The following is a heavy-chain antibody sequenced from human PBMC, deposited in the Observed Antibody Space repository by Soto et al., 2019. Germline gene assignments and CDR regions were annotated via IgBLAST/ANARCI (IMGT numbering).Heavy chain of an antibody. Sequence: GGSLRLSCAASGFTVSSNYMSWVRQAPGKGLEWVSVIYSGGSTYYADSVKGRFTISRDNSKNTLYLQMNSLRAEDTAVYYCARFPRNYYDSSGYGLDYWGQGTLVTVSS. J-gene: IGHJ4*02. CDR1: GFTVSSNY. D-gene: IGHD3-22*01. V-gene: IGHV3-53*01. CDR2: IYSGGST. CDR3: ARFPRNYYDSSGYGLDY.